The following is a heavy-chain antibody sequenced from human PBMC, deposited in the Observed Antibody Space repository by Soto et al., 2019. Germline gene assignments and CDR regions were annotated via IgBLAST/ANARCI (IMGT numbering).Heavy chain of an antibody. J-gene: IGHJ4*02. CDR1: GGTFSSYA. CDR3: AAPSGGWYIFDY. D-gene: IGHD6-19*01. Sequence: SVKVSCKASGGTFSSYAIIWVRQAPGQGLEWMGGIIPIFGTANYAQKFQGRVTITADESTSTAYMELSSLRSEDTAVYYCAAPSGGWYIFDYWGQGTLVTVSS. V-gene: IGHV1-69*13. CDR2: IIPIFGTA.